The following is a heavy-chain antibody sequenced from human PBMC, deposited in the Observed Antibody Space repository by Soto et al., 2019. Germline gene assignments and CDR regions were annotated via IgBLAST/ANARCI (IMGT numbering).Heavy chain of an antibody. V-gene: IGHV3-74*01. D-gene: IGHD3-10*01. Sequence: EVQLVESGGGLVQPGGSLRLSCAASGFTFSSNWMHWVRQAPGTGLVWVSRINNDGSSARYADSVKGRFTISRDNAKNTLSLQMDSLRADDTAVYYCARTFITYIDSGSYFHDAFDIWGQGTKVTVSS. CDR3: ARTFITYIDSGSYFHDAFDI. CDR2: INNDGSSA. J-gene: IGHJ3*02. CDR1: GFTFSSNW.